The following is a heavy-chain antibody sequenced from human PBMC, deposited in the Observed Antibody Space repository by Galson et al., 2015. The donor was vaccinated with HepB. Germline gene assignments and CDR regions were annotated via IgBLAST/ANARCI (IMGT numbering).Heavy chain of an antibody. D-gene: IGHD1-7*01. J-gene: IGHJ3*02. Sequence: SLRLSCAASGFTFSSYGMHWVRQAPGKGLEWVAVIWYDGSNKYYADSVKGRFTISRDNSKNTLYLQMSSLRAEDTAVYYCARSRAEDWNYAFDIWGQGTMVTVSS. CDR3: ARSRAEDWNYAFDI. CDR2: IWYDGSNK. V-gene: IGHV3-33*01. CDR1: GFTFSSYG.